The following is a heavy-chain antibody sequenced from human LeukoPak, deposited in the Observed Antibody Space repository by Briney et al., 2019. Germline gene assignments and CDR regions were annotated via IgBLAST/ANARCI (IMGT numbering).Heavy chain of an antibody. CDR2: ISAYNGNT. J-gene: IGHJ5*02. CDR3: ARGGTYYDFWSGYYNWFDP. Sequence: ASVKVSCKASGYTFTSYGISWVRQAPGQGLEWMGWISAYNGNTNYAQKFQGRVTITRNTSISTAYMELSSLRSEDTAVYYCARGGTYYDFWSGYYNWFDPWGQGTLVTVSS. D-gene: IGHD3-3*01. V-gene: IGHV1-18*01. CDR1: GYTFTSYG.